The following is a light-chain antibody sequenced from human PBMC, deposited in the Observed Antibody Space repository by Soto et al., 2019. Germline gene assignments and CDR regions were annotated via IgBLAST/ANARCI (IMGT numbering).Light chain of an antibody. Sequence: QSVLTQPRSVSGSPGQSVTISCTGTSSDVGGYIFVSWYQQHPGKAPKLIIYNVDKRPSGVPDRFSASRSGNTASLTISGLQAEDEADYYCCSYAGSYIFVLFGGGTKXTV. CDR3: CSYAGSYIFVL. CDR1: SSDVGGYIF. V-gene: IGLV2-11*01. J-gene: IGLJ2*01. CDR2: NVD.